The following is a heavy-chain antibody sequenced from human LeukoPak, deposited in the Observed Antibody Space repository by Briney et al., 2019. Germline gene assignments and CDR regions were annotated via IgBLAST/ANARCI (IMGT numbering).Heavy chain of an antibody. CDR1: GFTFSNYS. Sequence: GGSLRLSCAASGFTFSNYSMNWVRQAPGKGLEWVSSISSSSSYIYYADSVKGRFTISRDNAKNSLYLQMNSLRAEDTAVYYCARGVERYCIGAGCYRDFDYWGQGTLVTVSS. J-gene: IGHJ4*02. CDR3: ARGVERYCIGAGCYRDFDY. CDR2: ISSSSSYI. D-gene: IGHD2-15*01. V-gene: IGHV3-21*01.